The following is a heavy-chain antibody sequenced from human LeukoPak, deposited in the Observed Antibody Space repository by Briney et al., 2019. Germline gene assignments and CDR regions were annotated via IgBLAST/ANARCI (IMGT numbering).Heavy chain of an antibody. J-gene: IGHJ5*02. CDR2: INHSGST. CDR3: ASLAAAGHSNWFDP. V-gene: IGHV4-34*01. D-gene: IGHD6-13*01. Sequence: PSETLSLTCAVYGGSFSGYYWSWIRQPPGKGLEWIGEINHSGSTNYNPSLKSRVTISVDTSKNQFSLKLSSVTAADTAVYYCASLAAAGHSNWFDPWGQGTLVTVFS. CDR1: GGSFSGYY.